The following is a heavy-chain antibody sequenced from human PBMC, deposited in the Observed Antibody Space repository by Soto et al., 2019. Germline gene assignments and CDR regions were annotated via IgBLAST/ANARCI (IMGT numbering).Heavy chain of an antibody. V-gene: IGHV4-59*04. J-gene: IGHJ4*02. CDR1: GGSIRSYY. CDR3: ARQRHSDGVSFFDS. D-gene: IGHD4-17*01. Sequence: SETLSLTCTVSGGSIRSYYWSWIRQPPENGLEWIGYIYYRGTTYYNPSLRSRVTMSVDASKSQFSLNLTSVTAADTAIYYCARQRHSDGVSFFDSWGRGILVTVSS. CDR2: IYYRGTT.